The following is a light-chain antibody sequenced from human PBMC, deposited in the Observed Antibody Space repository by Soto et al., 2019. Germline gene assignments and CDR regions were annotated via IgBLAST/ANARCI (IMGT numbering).Light chain of an antibody. CDR2: GNS. CDR3: QSYDSSLSGVV. CDR1: SSNIGAGYD. Sequence: QSVLTQPPSVSGAPGQRVTISCTGSSSNIGAGYDVHWYQQLPGTAPKLLIYGNSNRPSGVPDRFSGSKSGTSASLAITGLQAEHEADYYCQSYDSSLSGVVFGGGTKVTVL. V-gene: IGLV1-40*01. J-gene: IGLJ2*01.